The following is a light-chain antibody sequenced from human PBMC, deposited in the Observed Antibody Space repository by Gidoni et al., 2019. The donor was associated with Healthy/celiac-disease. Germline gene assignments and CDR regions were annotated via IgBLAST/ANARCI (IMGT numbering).Light chain of an antibody. Sequence: DNQMTQSPSSLSASVWDRVTITCRASQRISSYLNWYQQKPGKAPKLLIYAASSLQRGVPSRFIGSGSGTDFTLTISSLQPEDFATYYCQQSYSTPAFGQGTKVEIK. CDR3: QQSYSTPA. V-gene: IGKV1-39*01. J-gene: IGKJ1*01. CDR1: QRISSY. CDR2: AAS.